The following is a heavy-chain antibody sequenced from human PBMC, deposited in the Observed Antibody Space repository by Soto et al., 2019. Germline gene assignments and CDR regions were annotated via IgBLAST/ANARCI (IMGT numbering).Heavy chain of an antibody. CDR3: ARGSHYGSGRIGEGP. V-gene: IGHV3-33*01. CDR1: GFTFSSYG. J-gene: IGHJ5*02. D-gene: IGHD3-10*01. CDR2: IWYDGSNK. Sequence: QVQLVESGGGVVQPGRSLRLSCAASGFTFSSYGMHWVRQAPGKGLEWVAVIWYDGSNKYYADSVKGRFTISRDNSKNTLDRQMNSMRAEYTAVYYCARGSHYGSGRIGEGPCGQGTLVTVSS.